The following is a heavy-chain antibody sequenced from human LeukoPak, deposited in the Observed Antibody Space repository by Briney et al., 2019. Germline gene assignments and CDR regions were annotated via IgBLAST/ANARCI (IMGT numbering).Heavy chain of an antibody. CDR1: GYTFTSYG. Sequence: ASVKVSCKASGYTFTSYGISWVRQAPGQGLEWMGWISAYNGNTNYAQKFQGRVTITADKSTSTAYMELSSLRSEDTAVYYCARGRYSGSGQYYFDYWGQGTLVTVSS. CDR3: ARGRYSGSGQYYFDY. D-gene: IGHD1-26*01. J-gene: IGHJ4*02. V-gene: IGHV1-18*01. CDR2: ISAYNGNT.